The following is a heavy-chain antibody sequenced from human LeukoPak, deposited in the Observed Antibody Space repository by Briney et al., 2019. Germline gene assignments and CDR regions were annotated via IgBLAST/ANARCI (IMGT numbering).Heavy chain of an antibody. Sequence: ASVKVSCKASGYTFTGYYIQWVRQAPGQGLEWMGWINPHSGGTNYAQKLQGRVTMTTDTSTSTAYMELRSLRSDDTAVYYCARDRVAGAKGDYWGQGTLVTVSS. CDR2: INPHSGGT. V-gene: IGHV1-2*02. D-gene: IGHD1-26*01. CDR1: GYTFTGYY. CDR3: ARDRVAGAKGDY. J-gene: IGHJ4*02.